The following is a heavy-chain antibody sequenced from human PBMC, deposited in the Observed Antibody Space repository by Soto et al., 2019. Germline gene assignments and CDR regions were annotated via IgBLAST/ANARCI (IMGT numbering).Heavy chain of an antibody. CDR3: ARTRFHYGVY. D-gene: IGHD2-8*01. CDR2: ISSSCGAT. V-gene: IGHV3-11*01. Sequence: QVQLVESGGGLVEPGGSLRLSCAISGFSFSDYFMSWIRQAPGKGLEWISEISSSCGATYYSDSLKGRFTIPRDNAKDILYLEMNSLRPDDTAVYYCARTRFHYGVYWGQGAPVTVS. J-gene: IGHJ4*02. CDR1: GFSFSDYF.